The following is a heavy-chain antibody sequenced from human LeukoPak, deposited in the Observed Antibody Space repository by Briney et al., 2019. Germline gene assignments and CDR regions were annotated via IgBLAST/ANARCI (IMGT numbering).Heavy chain of an antibody. D-gene: IGHD3-9*01. CDR3: AKVALYYDILTGYYPFDY. V-gene: IGHV3-48*03. Sequence: GGSLRLSCAASGFTFSSYEMNRVRQAPGKGLEWVSYISSSGSTIYYADSVKGQFTISRDNSKNTLYLQMNSLRAEDTAVYYCAKVALYYDILTGYYPFDYWGQGTLVTVSS. CDR2: ISSSGSTI. CDR1: GFTFSSYE. J-gene: IGHJ4*02.